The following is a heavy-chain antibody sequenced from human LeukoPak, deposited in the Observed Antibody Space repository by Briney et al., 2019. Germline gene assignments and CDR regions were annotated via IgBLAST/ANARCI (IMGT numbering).Heavy chain of an antibody. Sequence: PGRSLRLSCAASGFTFSSYGMHWVRQAPGKGLEWVAVIWYDGSNKYYADSVKGRFTISRDNSKNTLYLQMNSLRPEDTAVYYCARGYSRSSLGLPLLDYWGQGTLITVSS. CDR1: GFTFSSYG. CDR3: ARGYSRSSLGLPLLDY. CDR2: IWYDGSNK. V-gene: IGHV3-30*19. J-gene: IGHJ4*02. D-gene: IGHD6-6*01.